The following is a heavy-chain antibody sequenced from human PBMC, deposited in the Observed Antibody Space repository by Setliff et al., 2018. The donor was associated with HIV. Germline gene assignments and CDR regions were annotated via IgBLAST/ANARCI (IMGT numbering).Heavy chain of an antibody. V-gene: IGHV3-53*01. CDR2: IYKAGKT. CDR1: GFRVTDTY. CDR3: AKGGYGGAYYVAGY. D-gene: IGHD5-18*01. J-gene: IGHJ4*02. Sequence: LRLSCEASGFRVTDTYMAWVRQAPGKGLEWVTLIYKAGKTYYADFVKGRFAIARDDTKNTVSLQMTNLEPGDTAMYYCAKGGYGGAYYVAGYWGQGTKVTVSS.